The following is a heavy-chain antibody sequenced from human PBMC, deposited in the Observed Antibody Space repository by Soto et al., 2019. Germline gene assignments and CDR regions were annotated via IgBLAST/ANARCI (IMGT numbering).Heavy chain of an antibody. CDR1: GYSFSSYG. D-gene: IGHD3-22*01. CDR3: ARDRLRGYDSSGFYS. J-gene: IGHJ5*01. Sequence: QVQLVQSGAELRKPGASVKVSCKASGYSFSSYGINWVRQAPGQGLEWMGWINTYNGNRNYAQKFEDRVTMTTATSTNTVYMELRSLKSDDTAIYYCARDRLRGYDSSGFYSGGHGTVVTVSS. CDR2: INTYNGNR. V-gene: IGHV1-18*01.